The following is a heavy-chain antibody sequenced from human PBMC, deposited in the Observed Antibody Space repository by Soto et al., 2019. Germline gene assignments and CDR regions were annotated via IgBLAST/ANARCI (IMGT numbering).Heavy chain of an antibody. D-gene: IGHD2-15*01. Sequence: QITLKESGPPLVRPAQTLTLTCAFSGFSLTTTRMGVAWIRQPPGKALEWLALIYLDDDKRYSPSLKNRLTVSKDTSTNRVVLTITNISPDDTGTYCCAHAGDVDLLSFDRWGPGTLVTVSS. CDR1: GFSLTTTRMG. J-gene: IGHJ4*02. CDR3: AHAGDVDLLSFDR. CDR2: IYLDDDK. V-gene: IGHV2-5*02.